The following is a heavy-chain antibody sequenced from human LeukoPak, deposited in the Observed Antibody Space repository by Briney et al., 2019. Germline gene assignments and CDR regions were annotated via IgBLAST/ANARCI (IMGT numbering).Heavy chain of an antibody. V-gene: IGHV4-4*02. Sequence: PSETLSLTCAVSGASISRPYWWSWVRQSPGKGLEWIGEISHSGSTHYNPSLKSRVTISVDTSKNQFSLKLSSVTAADTAVYYCARLSSSWRRWFDPWGQGTLVTVSS. CDR3: ARLSSSWRRWFDP. D-gene: IGHD6-13*01. J-gene: IGHJ5*02. CDR2: ISHSGST. CDR1: GASISRPYW.